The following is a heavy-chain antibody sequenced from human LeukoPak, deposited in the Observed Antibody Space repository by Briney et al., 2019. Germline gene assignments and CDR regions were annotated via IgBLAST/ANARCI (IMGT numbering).Heavy chain of an antibody. D-gene: IGHD3-10*01. Sequence: SQTLSLTCAISGDSVSSNSAAWNWIRQSPSRGLEWLGRTYYRSKWYNDYAVSVKSRITINPDTSKNQFSLQLNSVTPEDTAVYYCARDEPMVRGSIPGGFDPWGQGTLVTVSS. CDR2: TYYRSKWYN. V-gene: IGHV6-1*01. J-gene: IGHJ5*02. CDR3: ARDEPMVRGSIPGGFDP. CDR1: GDSVSSNSAA.